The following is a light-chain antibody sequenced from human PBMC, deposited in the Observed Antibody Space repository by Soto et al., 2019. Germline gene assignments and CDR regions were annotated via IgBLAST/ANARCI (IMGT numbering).Light chain of an antibody. CDR3: QQYNTWHPKMA. V-gene: IGKV3-15*01. Sequence: VVTQSPATLSVFPGETATLSCRASQSVSSDLAWYQQRPGQAPRLLIYGASTRATGIPARFRGSGSGTEFRLTISSLQSEDFATYYCQQYNTWHPKMAFGRGTXVDIK. J-gene: IGKJ1*01. CDR2: GAS. CDR1: QSVSSD.